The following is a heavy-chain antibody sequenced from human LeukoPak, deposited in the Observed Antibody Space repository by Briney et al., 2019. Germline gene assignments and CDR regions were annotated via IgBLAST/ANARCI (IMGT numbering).Heavy chain of an antibody. CDR1: GGSISSGGYY. CDR2: IYYSGST. CDR3: ARTWIQLWNIDY. D-gene: IGHD5-18*01. J-gene: IGHJ4*02. Sequence: SETLSLTCTVSGGSISSGGYYWSWIRQHPGKGLEWIGYIYYSGSTYYNPSLKSRVTISVDTSKNQFSLKLSSVTAADTAVYYCARTWIQLWNIDYWGQGTLVTVSS. V-gene: IGHV4-31*03.